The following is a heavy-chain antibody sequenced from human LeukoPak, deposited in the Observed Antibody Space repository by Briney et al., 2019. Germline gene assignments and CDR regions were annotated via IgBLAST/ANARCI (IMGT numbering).Heavy chain of an antibody. CDR1: GGSIISYY. CDR3: ARGYDFWSGYPHFDY. J-gene: IGHJ4*02. V-gene: IGHV4-59*01. D-gene: IGHD3-3*01. Sequence: SETLSLTCTVSGGSIISYYWSWIRPPPGKGLEWIGSIYYSGSTNYNPSLKSRVTISVDTSKNQFSLKLSSVTAADTAVYYCARGYDFWSGYPHFDYWGQGTLVTVSS. CDR2: IYYSGST.